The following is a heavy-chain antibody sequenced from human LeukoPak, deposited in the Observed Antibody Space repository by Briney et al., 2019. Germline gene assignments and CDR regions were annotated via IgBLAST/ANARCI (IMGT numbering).Heavy chain of an antibody. J-gene: IGHJ4*02. CDR3: AKDIAQGYTFGSIEQDY. D-gene: IGHD5-18*01. Sequence: PGGSLRLSCVVSGLTFSRYAMSWVRQAPGKGLEWVSATSESGSGTYYADSVKGRFTISRDNSKDTLSLQMNSLRAEDTAVYYCAKDIAQGYTFGSIEQDYWGQGTLVTVSS. CDR2: TSESGSGT. CDR1: GLTFSRYA. V-gene: IGHV3-23*01.